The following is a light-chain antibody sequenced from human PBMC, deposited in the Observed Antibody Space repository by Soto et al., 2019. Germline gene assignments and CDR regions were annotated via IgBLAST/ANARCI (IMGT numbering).Light chain of an antibody. Sequence: DIQMTQSPSSVSAYVGDRVTITCRASQNISSWLAWYQQKPGKAPNLLIYGASNFLFGVPSRFSGSGSGTEFPLTISSLQPEDFATYYCQQATTFPTFGGGTTVELK. CDR2: GAS. J-gene: IGKJ4*01. CDR1: QNISSW. CDR3: QQATTFPT. V-gene: IGKV1D-12*01.